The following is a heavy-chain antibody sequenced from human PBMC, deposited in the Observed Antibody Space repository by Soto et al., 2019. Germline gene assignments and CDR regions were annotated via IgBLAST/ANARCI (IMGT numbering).Heavy chain of an antibody. V-gene: IGHV4-4*07. J-gene: IGHJ5*02. D-gene: IGHD1-1*01. Sequence: LSLTCTVSGASISGFYWSWIRKSAGKGLEWTGRIYATGTTDYNPSLKSRVMMSVDTSKKQFSLKLRSVAAADTAVYYCVRDGTKTLRDWFDPWGQGISVTVSS. CDR1: GASISGFY. CDR2: IYATGTT. CDR3: VRDGTKTLRDWFDP.